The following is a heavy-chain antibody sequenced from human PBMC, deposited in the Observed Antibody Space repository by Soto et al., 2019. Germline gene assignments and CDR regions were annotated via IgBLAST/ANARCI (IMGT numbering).Heavy chain of an antibody. J-gene: IGHJ4*02. CDR2: INAGNGNT. CDR3: ARGSGPMIEWH. CDR1: EYTFTSYA. V-gene: IGHV1-3*01. D-gene: IGHD3-22*01. Sequence: ASVKVSCKASEYTFTSYAMHWVRQAPGQRLEWMGCINAGNGNTKYSQKFQGRVTITRDTSASTAYTELSSLRSEDTAVYYCARGSGPMIEWHWGQGTLVTVSS.